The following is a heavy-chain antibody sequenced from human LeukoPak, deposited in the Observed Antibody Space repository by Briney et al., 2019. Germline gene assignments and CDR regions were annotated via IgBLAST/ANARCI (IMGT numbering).Heavy chain of an antibody. D-gene: IGHD3-10*01. Sequence: ASVKVSCKASGYTFTSYDINWVRQATGQGLEWMGWMNPNSGNTGYAQKFQGRVTMTRNTSISIAYMELSSLRSEDTAVYYCARGHSYYYGSGSYINWFDPWGQGTLVTVSS. CDR1: GYTFTSYD. V-gene: IGHV1-8*01. J-gene: IGHJ5*02. CDR2: MNPNSGNT. CDR3: ARGHSYYYGSGSYINWFDP.